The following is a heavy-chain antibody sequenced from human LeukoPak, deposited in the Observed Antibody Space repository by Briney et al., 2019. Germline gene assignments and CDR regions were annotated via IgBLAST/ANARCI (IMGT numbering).Heavy chain of an antibody. D-gene: IGHD2-15*01. CDR2: ISYDGSNK. CDR3: AREGGGSLGEDY. J-gene: IGHJ4*02. CDR1: GFTFSSYD. Sequence: GGSPRLFCAASGFTFSSYDMHWVRQAPGKGLEWVAVISYDGSNKYYADSVKGRFTISRDNSKNTLYLQMNSLRAEDTAVYYCAREGGGSLGEDYWGQGTLVTVSS. V-gene: IGHV3-30*03.